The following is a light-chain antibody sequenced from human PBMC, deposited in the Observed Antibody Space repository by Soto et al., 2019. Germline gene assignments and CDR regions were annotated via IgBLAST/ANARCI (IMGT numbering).Light chain of an antibody. V-gene: IGLV3-21*04. CDR2: YDS. CDR1: NIGSKS. CDR3: QVWDSSSDRDVV. J-gene: IGLJ2*01. Sequence: SYELTQPPSVSMAPGKTARITCGGNNIGSKSVHWYQQKPGQAPVLVIYYDSDRPSGIPERLSGSNSGNTATLTISRVEAGDEADYYCQVWDSSSDRDVVFGGGTKLTVL.